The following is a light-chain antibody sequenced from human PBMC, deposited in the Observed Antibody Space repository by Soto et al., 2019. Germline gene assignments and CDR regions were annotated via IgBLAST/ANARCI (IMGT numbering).Light chain of an antibody. V-gene: IGKV1-39*01. J-gene: IGKJ1*01. CDR2: AAS. Sequence: DLQMTQVPTFLSAFVGGRVPIPCRASQSISSYLNWYQQKPGKAPKLLIYAASSLQSGVPSRFSGSGSGTDFTLTISSLQPEDFATYYCQQSYTTWTFGQGTKVDIK. CDR1: QSISSY. CDR3: QQSYTTWT.